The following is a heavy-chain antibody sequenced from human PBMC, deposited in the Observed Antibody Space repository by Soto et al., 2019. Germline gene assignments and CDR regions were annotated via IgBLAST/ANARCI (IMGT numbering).Heavy chain of an antibody. D-gene: IGHD2-15*01. CDR1: GFTFSSYA. J-gene: IGHJ3*02. V-gene: IGHV3-23*01. CDR3: AKDQTIVVVVAAPDAFDI. Sequence: GGSLRLSCAASGFTFSSYAMSSVRQAPGKGLEWVSAISGSGGSTYYADSVKGRFTISRDNSKNTLYLQMNSLRAEDTAVYYCAKDQTIVVVVAAPDAFDIWGQGTMVTVSS. CDR2: ISGSGGST.